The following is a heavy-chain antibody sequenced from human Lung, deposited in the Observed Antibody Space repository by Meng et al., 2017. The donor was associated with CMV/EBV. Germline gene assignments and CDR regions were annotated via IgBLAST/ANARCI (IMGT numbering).Heavy chain of an antibody. CDR1: GVTFTTYT. CDR3: ARDQCASTNCHWRGPNWFDP. J-gene: IGHJ5*02. CDR2: ISSSSTYM. D-gene: IGHD2-2*01. V-gene: IGHV3-21*04. Sequence: SCAASGVTFTTYTMNWVRQAPGKGLEWVSSISSSSTYMYYGDSVKGRFTISRDNAKNSLYLQMNSLRVEDTVVYYCARDQCASTNCHWRGPNWFDPWXQGTXVTVSS.